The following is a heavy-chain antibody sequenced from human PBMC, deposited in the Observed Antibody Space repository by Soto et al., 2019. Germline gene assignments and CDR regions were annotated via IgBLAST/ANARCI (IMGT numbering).Heavy chain of an antibody. Sequence: EVQLVQSGAEVKKPGESLKISCKGSGYSFTSYWIVWVRQMTGKGLEWMGIIYPGDSETRYSPSLQGQVTMSADKSTSTAYLQWSSLKASDTAMHHSARRSYCDGDCTRRPYDYYGMDVWCQGTTVTVSS. CDR3: ARRSYCDGDCTRRPYDYYGMDV. J-gene: IGHJ6*02. CDR2: IYPGDSET. V-gene: IGHV5-51*01. CDR1: GYSFTSYW. D-gene: IGHD2-21*02.